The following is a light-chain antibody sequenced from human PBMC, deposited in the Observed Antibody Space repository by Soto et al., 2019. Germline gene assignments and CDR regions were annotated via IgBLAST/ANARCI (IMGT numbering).Light chain of an antibody. Sequence: ESVFTQSPGTLSLTPGERATLSCWASQSVSSNYLAWYQQKPGQAPRLLIYGASTRASGIPDRFSGSGSGTDFTLTISRLEPEDSAVYYCQQYGSSPTWTFGQGTKVDIK. V-gene: IGKV3-20*01. CDR3: QQYGSSPTWT. CDR1: QSVSSNY. J-gene: IGKJ1*01. CDR2: GAS.